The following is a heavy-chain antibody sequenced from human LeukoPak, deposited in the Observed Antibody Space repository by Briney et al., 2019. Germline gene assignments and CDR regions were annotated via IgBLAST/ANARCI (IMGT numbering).Heavy chain of an antibody. CDR2: VNEDGSQK. V-gene: IGHV3-7*01. J-gene: IGHJ5*02. CDR1: GFTFTKNW. Sequence: GGSLRLSCAASGFTFTKNWMSWFRQAPGKGLEWVGNVNEDGSQKNYVDSVKGRFTISGDNAKNSVYLQMNNLRVEEMAVYYCARGKGWIDPWGQGTLDTVSS. CDR3: ARGKGWIDP.